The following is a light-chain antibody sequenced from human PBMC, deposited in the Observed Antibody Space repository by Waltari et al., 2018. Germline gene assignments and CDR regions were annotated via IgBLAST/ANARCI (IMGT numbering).Light chain of an antibody. J-gene: IGKJ1*01. Sequence: DIVLTQSPGTLAFSQGETATLSCRARQIVRGTLAWYQQNPGQAPMLLIYGASSRATGIPDRFRGSGSGTDFSLTISRLEPEDFAVYYCQHYVRLPATFGQGTRVEIK. V-gene: IGKV3-20*01. CDR1: QIVRGT. CDR3: QHYVRLPAT. CDR2: GAS.